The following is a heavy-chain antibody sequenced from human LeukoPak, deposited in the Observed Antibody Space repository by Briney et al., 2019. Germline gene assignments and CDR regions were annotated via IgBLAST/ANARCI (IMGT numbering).Heavy chain of an antibody. D-gene: IGHD3-10*01. CDR2: IYSGGST. CDR3: ARDTRLYSGSGSYFLDY. V-gene: IGHV3-53*01. CDR1: GFTVSSNY. Sequence: GGSLRLYCAASGFTVSSNYMSWVRQAPGKGLEWVSVIYSGGSTYYADSVKGRFTISRDNSKNTLNLQMNSLRAEDTAVYYCARDTRLYSGSGSYFLDYWGQGTLVTVSS. J-gene: IGHJ4*02.